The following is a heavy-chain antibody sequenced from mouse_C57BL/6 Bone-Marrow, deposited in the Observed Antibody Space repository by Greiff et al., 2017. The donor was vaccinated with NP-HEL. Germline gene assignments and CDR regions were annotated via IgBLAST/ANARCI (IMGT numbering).Heavy chain of an antibody. J-gene: IGHJ4*01. V-gene: IGHV14-4*01. Sequence: VQLQQSGAELVRPGASVKLSCTASGFNITDDYMHWVKQRPEQGLEWIGWIDPENGDTEYASKFQGKATITADTSSNTAYLQLSSLTSEDTAVYYCTTPYYGSSYVYAMDYWGQGTSVTVSS. CDR2: IDPENGDT. CDR1: GFNITDDY. D-gene: IGHD1-1*01. CDR3: TTPYYGSSYVYAMDY.